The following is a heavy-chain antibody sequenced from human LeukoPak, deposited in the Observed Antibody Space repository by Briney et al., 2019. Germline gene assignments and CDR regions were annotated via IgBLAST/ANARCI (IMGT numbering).Heavy chain of an antibody. CDR1: GFTFSSYA. CDR3: AKDAPEYSSSWYWFDP. Sequence: PGGFLRLSCAASGFTFSSYAMSWVRQAPGKGLEWVSAISGSGGSTYYADSVKGRFTISRDNSKNTLYLQMNSLRAEDTAVYYCAKDAPEYSSSWYWFDPWGQGTLVTASS. J-gene: IGHJ5*02. D-gene: IGHD6-13*01. V-gene: IGHV3-23*01. CDR2: ISGSGGST.